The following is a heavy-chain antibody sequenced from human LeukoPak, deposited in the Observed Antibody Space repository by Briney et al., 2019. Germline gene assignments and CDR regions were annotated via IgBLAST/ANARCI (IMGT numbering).Heavy chain of an antibody. J-gene: IGHJ4*02. CDR3: ARVGGAARSYFDY. V-gene: IGHV1-69*05. CDR1: GGTFSSYA. CDR2: IIPIFGTA. Sequence: SVKVSCKXSGGTFSSYAISWVRQAPGQRLEWMGGIIPIFGTANYAQKFQGRVTITTDESTSTAYLELSSLRSEDTAVYYCARVGGAARSYFDYWGQGTLVSVSS. D-gene: IGHD6-6*01.